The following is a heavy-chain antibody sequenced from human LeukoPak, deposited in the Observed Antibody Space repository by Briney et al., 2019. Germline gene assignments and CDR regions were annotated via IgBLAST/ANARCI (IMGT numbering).Heavy chain of an antibody. CDR3: ANGAFRLYYIDV. V-gene: IGHV3-30-3*01. Sequence: GGSLRLSCAASGFTFSSYAMHWVRQAPGKGLEWVAVISYDGSNKYYADSVKGRFTISRDNSKNTLYLQMNSLRAEDTAVYYCANGAFRLYYIDVWGKGTTVTVSS. CDR2: ISYDGSNK. CDR1: GFTFSSYA. D-gene: IGHD2-8*01. J-gene: IGHJ6*03.